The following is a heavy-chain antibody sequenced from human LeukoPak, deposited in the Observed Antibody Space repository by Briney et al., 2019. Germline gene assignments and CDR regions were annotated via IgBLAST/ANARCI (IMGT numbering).Heavy chain of an antibody. CDR2: ISGSGGST. CDR1: GFNFSSYA. CDR3: AKVPISYSSGLFDY. V-gene: IGHV3-23*01. Sequence: GGSLRLSCAASGFNFSSYAMSWVRQAPGKGLEWVSGISGSGGSTYYADSVKGRFTISRDNSKNTLYLQMNSLRAEDTAVYFCAKVPISYSSGLFDYWGQGTLVTVSS. J-gene: IGHJ4*02. D-gene: IGHD6-19*01.